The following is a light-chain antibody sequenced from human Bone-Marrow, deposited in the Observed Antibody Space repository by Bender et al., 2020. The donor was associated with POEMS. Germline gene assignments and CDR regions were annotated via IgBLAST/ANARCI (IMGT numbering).Light chain of an antibody. Sequence: YELTQPPSVSVSPGQTVTISCSGNDLGEKYASWYQQRPGQSPVLVIYEDTKRPSGIPERFSGSNSGNTATLTISGTQVMDEADYYCAAWEDSLNGWVFGGGTKLTVL. J-gene: IGLJ3*02. V-gene: IGLV3-1*01. CDR1: DLGEKY. CDR3: AAWEDSLNGWV. CDR2: EDT.